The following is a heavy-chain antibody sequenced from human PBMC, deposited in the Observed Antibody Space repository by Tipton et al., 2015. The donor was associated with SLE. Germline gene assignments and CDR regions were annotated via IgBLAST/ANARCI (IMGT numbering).Heavy chain of an antibody. Sequence: VQLVQSGGGLVQPGGSLRLSCAASAFTFSSYEMSWVRQAPGKGLEWVSYISSSGSTIYYADSVKGRFTISRDNAKDSLYLQMNSLRAEDTAVYYCVSQRSPKLSDWYDDYWGQGTLVTVSS. CDR2: ISSSGSTI. J-gene: IGHJ4*02. CDR1: AFTFSSYE. D-gene: IGHD6-19*01. V-gene: IGHV3-48*03. CDR3: VSQRSPKLSDWYDDY.